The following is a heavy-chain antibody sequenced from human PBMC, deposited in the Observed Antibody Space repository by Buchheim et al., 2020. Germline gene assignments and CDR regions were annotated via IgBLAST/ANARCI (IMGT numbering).Heavy chain of an antibody. Sequence: QVQLVESGGGLVQPGRSLRLSCAASGFTFSSYAMHWVRQAPGKGLEWVAVISYDGSNKYYADSVKGRFTISRDNSKNTLYLQMNSLRAEDTAVYYCARDGDYYDSSGYYDYWGQGTL. CDR1: GFTFSSYA. CDR2: ISYDGSNK. CDR3: ARDGDYYDSSGYYDY. V-gene: IGHV3-30*04. J-gene: IGHJ4*02. D-gene: IGHD3-22*01.